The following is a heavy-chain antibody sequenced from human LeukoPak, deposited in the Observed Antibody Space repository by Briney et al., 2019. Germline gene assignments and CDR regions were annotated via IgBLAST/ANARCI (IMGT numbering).Heavy chain of an antibody. CDR3: ARGWLAESTVVTPYNY. Sequence: SVKVSCKASGGSFSSHAINWVRQAPGQGLEWMGGIIPIFGTANYAQKFQDKVTITAVESMSTVYMELSSLRSEDTAVYYCARGWLAESTVVTPYNYWGQGTLVTVSS. D-gene: IGHD4-23*01. V-gene: IGHV1-69*01. J-gene: IGHJ4*02. CDR2: IIPIFGTA. CDR1: GGSFSSHA.